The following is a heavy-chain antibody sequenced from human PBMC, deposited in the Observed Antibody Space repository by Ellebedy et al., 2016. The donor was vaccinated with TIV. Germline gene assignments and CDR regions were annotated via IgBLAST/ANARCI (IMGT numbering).Heavy chain of an antibody. CDR3: ARTRGSSSVELDP. CDR2: INSNSGGT. Sequence: ASVKVSCKASGYTFTGYFVHWVRQAPGQGLERMGWINSNSGGTNYEQKFQGRVSMTRDTSISTAYMELSSLKFDDTAIYYCARTRGSSSVELDPWGQGTLVTVSS. D-gene: IGHD6-6*01. CDR1: GYTFTGYF. V-gene: IGHV1-2*02. J-gene: IGHJ5*02.